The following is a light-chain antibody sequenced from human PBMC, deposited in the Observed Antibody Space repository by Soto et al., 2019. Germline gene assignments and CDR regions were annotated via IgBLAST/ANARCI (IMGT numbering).Light chain of an antibody. CDR2: DAS. J-gene: IGKJ2*01. V-gene: IGKV1-5*01. CDR3: QQYNSYSPYT. CDR1: QSISSW. Sequence: DIQMTQSPSTLSASVGDRVTITCRASQSISSWLAWYQQKPGKAPKLLIYDASSLESGVPSRFSGSGSGTEFTLTISSLLPDYFATYYCQQYNSYSPYTFGQGTKLEIK.